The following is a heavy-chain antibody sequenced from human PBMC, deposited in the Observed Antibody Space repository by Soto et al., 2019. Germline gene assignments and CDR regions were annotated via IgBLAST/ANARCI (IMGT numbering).Heavy chain of an antibody. Sequence: GGSLRLSCAASGFTFSSYAMSWVRQAPGKGLEWVSAISGSGGSTYYADSVKGRFTISRDNSKNTLYLQMNSLRAEDTAVYYCAKGRDSTEVLKDAFDIWGQGTMVTVSS. CDR2: ISGSGGST. V-gene: IGHV3-23*01. CDR1: GFTFSSYA. CDR3: AKGRDSTEVLKDAFDI. J-gene: IGHJ3*02. D-gene: IGHD4-17*01.